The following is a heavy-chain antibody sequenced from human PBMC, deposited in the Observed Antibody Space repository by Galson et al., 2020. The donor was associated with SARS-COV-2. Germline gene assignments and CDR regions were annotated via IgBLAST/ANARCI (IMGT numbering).Heavy chain of an antibody. CDR2: INHSGTT. V-gene: IGHV4-34*01. J-gene: IGHJ3*01. CDR3: ARLEDYYFWVVSGSRYGFDV. Sequence: SETLSLTCAVYGGSFSGYCWSWIRQPPGQGLEWIGEINHSGTTNYSPSLKSRVAILRDTSKNQFSLKLTSVTAADTAVYFCARLEDYYFWVVSGSRYGFDVWGQGTTVTVSS. CDR1: GGSFSGYC. D-gene: IGHD3-10*01.